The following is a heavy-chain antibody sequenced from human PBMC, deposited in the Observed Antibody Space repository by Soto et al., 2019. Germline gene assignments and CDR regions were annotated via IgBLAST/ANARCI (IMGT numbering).Heavy chain of an antibody. CDR3: VRDYLLTGFDP. Sequence: SETLSLTCTVSGGSISNYYWTWVRQPPGKGLEWIGYVYYSGSTNYNPSLESRVTISIDASKNQFSLKMKSVTAADTAVYYCVRDYLLTGFDPWGQGALVTVSS. CDR1: GGSISNYY. D-gene: IGHD3-9*01. J-gene: IGHJ5*02. V-gene: IGHV4-59*01. CDR2: VYYSGST.